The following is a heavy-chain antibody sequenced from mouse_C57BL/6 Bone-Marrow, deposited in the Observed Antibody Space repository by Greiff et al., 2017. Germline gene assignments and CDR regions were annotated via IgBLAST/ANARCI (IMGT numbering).Heavy chain of an antibody. CDR1: GYTFTSYW. J-gene: IGHJ2*01. CDR3: AREGYDEYFDY. Sequence: QVQLQQPGAELVRPGTSVKLSCKASGYTFTSYWMHWVKQRPGQGLEWIRVIDPSDSYTNYNQKFKGKATLTVDTSSSTAYMQLSSLTSEDSAVYYCAREGYDEYFDYWGQGTTLTVSS. V-gene: IGHV1-59*01. CDR2: IDPSDSYT. D-gene: IGHD2-3*01.